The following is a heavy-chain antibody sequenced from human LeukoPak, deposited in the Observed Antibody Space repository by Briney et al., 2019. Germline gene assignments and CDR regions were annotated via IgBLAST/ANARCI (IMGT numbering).Heavy chain of an antibody. CDR2: ISSRGSTI. D-gene: IGHD1-26*01. V-gene: IGHV3-48*03. Sequence: PGGSLRLSCAASGFTFSTYEMNWVRQAPGKGLEWVSYISSRGSTIHYADSVKGRFTISRDNAKNSLYLQMNSLRAEDTAVYYCARDRPYSGSHGGDYWGQGTLVTVSS. CDR3: ARDRPYSGSHGGDY. J-gene: IGHJ4*02. CDR1: GFTFSTYE.